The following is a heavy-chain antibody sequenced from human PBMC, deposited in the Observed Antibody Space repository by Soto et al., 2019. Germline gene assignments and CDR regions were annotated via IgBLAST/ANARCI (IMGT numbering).Heavy chain of an antibody. V-gene: IGHV4-61*01. CDR1: GASIGSSSYY. CDR3: ARDAGYSSSWYRENNWFDP. Sequence: SETLSLTCIVSGASIGSSSYYWAWIRQPPGKGLEWIGYIYYSGSTNYNPSLKSRVTRSVDTSKNQFSLKLSSVTAADTAVYYCARDAGYSSSWYRENNWFDPWGQGTLVTVSS. CDR2: IYYSGST. J-gene: IGHJ5*02. D-gene: IGHD6-13*01.